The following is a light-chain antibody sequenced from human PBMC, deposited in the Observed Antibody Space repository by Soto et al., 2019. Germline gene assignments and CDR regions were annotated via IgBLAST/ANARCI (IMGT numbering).Light chain of an antibody. CDR2: EVS. Sequence: QSVLTQPPSVSAAPGQRVTISCSGSSSNIGNNYVSWYQQHPGKAPRLIIYEVSYRPSGVSNRFSGSKSGNTASLTISGLQAEDEADYYCSSYASSSTWVFGGGTKVTVL. V-gene: IGLV2-14*01. CDR3: SSYASSSTWV. CDR1: SSNIGNNY. J-gene: IGLJ3*02.